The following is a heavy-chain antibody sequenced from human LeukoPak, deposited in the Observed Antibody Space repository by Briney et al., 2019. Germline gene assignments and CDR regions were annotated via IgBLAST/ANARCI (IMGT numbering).Heavy chain of an antibody. CDR1: GGSISSSSYY. CDR3: ASSSYDFWSGYMFDP. D-gene: IGHD3-3*01. Sequence: SETLSLTCTVSGGSISSSSYYWGWIRQPPGKGLEWIGSIYYSGSTYYNPSLKSRVTISVDTSKNQFSLKLSSVTAADTAVYYCASSSYDFWSGYMFDPWGQGTLVTVSS. V-gene: IGHV4-39*01. J-gene: IGHJ5*02. CDR2: IYYSGST.